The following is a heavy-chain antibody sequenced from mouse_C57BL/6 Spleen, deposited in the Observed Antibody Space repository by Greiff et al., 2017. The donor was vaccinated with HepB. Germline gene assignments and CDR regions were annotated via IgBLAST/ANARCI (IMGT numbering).Heavy chain of an antibody. Sequence: EVQLQQSGPELVKPGASVKISCKASGYTFTDYYMNWVKQSHGKSLEWIGDINPNNGGTSYNQKFKGKATLTVDKSSRTAYMELRSLTSEDSAVYYCASSSGTRYYFDYWGQGTTLTVSS. V-gene: IGHV1-26*01. J-gene: IGHJ2*01. CDR1: GYTFTDYY. CDR2: INPNNGGT. D-gene: IGHD3-3*01. CDR3: ASSSGTRYYFDY.